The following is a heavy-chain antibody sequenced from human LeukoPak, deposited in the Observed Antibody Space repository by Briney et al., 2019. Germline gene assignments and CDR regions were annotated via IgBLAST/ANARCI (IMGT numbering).Heavy chain of an antibody. CDR3: AKDPRAYGSSSIWLYFDY. CDR2: ISKSGGST. Sequence: GGSLRLSCAASGFTFNNYAMSWVRQAPGKGLEWVSGISKSGGSTYYADSVKGRFTISRDNSKNTLYLQMNSLRAEDTAVYYCAKDPRAYGSSSIWLYFDYWGQGTLVTVSS. V-gene: IGHV3-23*01. D-gene: IGHD6-6*01. J-gene: IGHJ4*02. CDR1: GFTFNNYA.